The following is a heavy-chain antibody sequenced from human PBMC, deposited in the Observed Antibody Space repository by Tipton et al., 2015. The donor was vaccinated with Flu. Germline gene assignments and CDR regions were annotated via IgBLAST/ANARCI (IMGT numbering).Heavy chain of an antibody. Sequence: TLSLTCTVSGGSISSGDYYWSWIRQPPGKGLEWIGYIYYSGSTYYNPSLKSRVTISVDTPKNQFSLKLSSVTAADTAVYYCARAGRYIAIDYWGQGTLVTVSS. D-gene: IGHD3-16*02. V-gene: IGHV4-30-4*01. CDR1: GGSISSGDYY. CDR2: IYYSGST. J-gene: IGHJ4*02. CDR3: ARAGRYIAIDY.